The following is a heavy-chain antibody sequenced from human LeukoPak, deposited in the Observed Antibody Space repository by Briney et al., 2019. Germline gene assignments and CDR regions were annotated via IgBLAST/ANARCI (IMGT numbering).Heavy chain of an antibody. V-gene: IGHV3-23*01. J-gene: IGHJ4*02. D-gene: IGHD3-22*01. CDR2: SAISGGGS. CDR3: ATLRGRSDYSIIDY. CDR1: GFTFSSYA. Sequence: GGSLRLSCAASGFTFSSYAMTWVRQAPGKGLEWVSSSAISGGGSYYADSLKGRFTISRDDSKNTLYLQMDSLRAEDTAVYYCATLRGRSDYSIIDYWGQGTLVTVSS.